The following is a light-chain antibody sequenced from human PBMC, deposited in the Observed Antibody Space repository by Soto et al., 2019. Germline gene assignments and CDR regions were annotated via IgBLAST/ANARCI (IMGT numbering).Light chain of an antibody. CDR2: GAS. CDR1: QSVSSSY. J-gene: IGKJ5*01. Sequence: EILLTHSPCTLSLSPGERATLSCRASQSVSSSYLAWYQQKPGQAPGLLIYGASSRATGIPDRFSGSGSGTDFTLTISSLQPEDFATYYCQQSYSTPHTFAQGTRLAI. CDR3: QQSYSTPHT. V-gene: IGKV3-20*01.